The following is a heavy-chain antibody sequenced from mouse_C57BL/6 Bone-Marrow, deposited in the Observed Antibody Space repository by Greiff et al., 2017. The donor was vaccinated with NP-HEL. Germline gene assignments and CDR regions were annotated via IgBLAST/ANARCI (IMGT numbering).Heavy chain of an antibody. D-gene: IGHD1-1*01. V-gene: IGHV1-55*01. CDR2: IYPGSGST. CDR1: AYPFPSYW. CDR3: SYYYGSSGNY. J-gene: IGHJ2*01. Sequence: QVQLQHPGAELVKPGASVKMSCKASAYPFPSYWITWVKQRPGQGLEWIGDIYPGSGSTNYNEKFKSKATLTVDTSSSTAYMQLSSLTSEDSAVYYCSYYYGSSGNYWGQGTTLTVSS.